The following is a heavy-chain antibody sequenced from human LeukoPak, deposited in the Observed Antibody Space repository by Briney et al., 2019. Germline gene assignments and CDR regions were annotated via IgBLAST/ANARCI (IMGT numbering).Heavy chain of an antibody. V-gene: IGHV3-20*04. CDR3: ARAPITSPFYFDY. Sequence: PGGSLRLSCTAFGFAFDEHGMSWVRQVPGKGLEWVSGINWSGGSTGYADPLRGRFTISRDNAKNSLYLQMDSLRAEDTALYYCARAPITSPFYFDYWGLGTLVTVSS. D-gene: IGHD2-2*01. CDR1: GFAFDEHG. J-gene: IGHJ4*02. CDR2: INWSGGST.